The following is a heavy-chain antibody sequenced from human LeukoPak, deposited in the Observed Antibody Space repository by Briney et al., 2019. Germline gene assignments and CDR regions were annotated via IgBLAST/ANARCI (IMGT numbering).Heavy chain of an antibody. Sequence: GGSLRLSCAASGFTFSSYGMSWVRQAPGKGLEWVANINQDGTEKYYVDSVKGRFTISRDNAKSSLYLQMNSLRVEDTAVYYCAKLAKYFYGSETYYFFEHWGQGTPVTASS. D-gene: IGHD3-10*01. V-gene: IGHV3-7*01. CDR2: INQDGTEK. CDR3: AKLAKYFYGSETYYFFEH. J-gene: IGHJ4*02. CDR1: GFTFSSYG.